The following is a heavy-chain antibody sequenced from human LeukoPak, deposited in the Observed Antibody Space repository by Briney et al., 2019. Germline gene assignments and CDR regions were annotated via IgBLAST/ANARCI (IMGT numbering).Heavy chain of an antibody. D-gene: IGHD1-26*01. CDR1: GGSISPYY. CDR2: IYYSGST. V-gene: IGHV4-59*08. Sequence: SETLSLTCTVSGGSISPYYWSWIRQPPGKGLEWIGYIYYSGSTNYNPSLKSRVTISVDTSKNQFSLKLSPVTAADTAVYYCARGSGSYLHWYFDLWGRGTLVTVSS. CDR3: ARGSGSYLHWYFDL. J-gene: IGHJ2*01.